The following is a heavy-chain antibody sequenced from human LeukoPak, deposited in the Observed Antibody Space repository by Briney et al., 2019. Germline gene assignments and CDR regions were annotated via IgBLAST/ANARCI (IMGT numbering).Heavy chain of an antibody. D-gene: IGHD2-8*01. CDR3: ARHRIRYCTNGVCYTKVYMDV. CDR2: INHSGST. V-gene: IGHV4-34*01. Sequence: SETLSLTCAVYGGSFSGYYWSWIRQPPGKGLEWIGEINHSGSTNYNPSLKSRVTIPVDTSKNQFSLKLSSVTAADTAVYYCARHRIRYCTNGVCYTKVYMDVWGKGTTVTVSS. J-gene: IGHJ6*03. CDR1: GGSFSGYY.